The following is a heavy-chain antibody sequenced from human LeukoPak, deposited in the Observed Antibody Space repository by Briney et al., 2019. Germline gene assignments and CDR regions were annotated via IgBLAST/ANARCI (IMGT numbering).Heavy chain of an antibody. CDR1: GFTFSSYW. J-gene: IGHJ4*02. CDR3: ARDNEYCTGGTCRLDY. D-gene: IGHD2-15*01. Sequence: GGSLGLSCAASGFTFSSYWMHWVRQAPGKGLVWVSRINSDGSSTSYADSVKGRFTISRDNAKNTLYLQMNNLRAEDTAVYYCARDNEYCTGGTCRLDYWGQGALVTVSS. CDR2: INSDGSST. V-gene: IGHV3-74*01.